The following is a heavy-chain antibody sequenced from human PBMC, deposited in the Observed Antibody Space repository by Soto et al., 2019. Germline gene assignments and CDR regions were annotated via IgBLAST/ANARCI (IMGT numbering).Heavy chain of an antibody. D-gene: IGHD3-16*02. CDR2: INPSGGST. CDR1: GYTFTSYY. CDR3: ARVLKPYVWGSYRYILSFDY. V-gene: IGHV1-46*01. J-gene: IGHJ4*02. Sequence: GASVKVSCKASGYTFTSYYMHWVRQAPGRGLEWMGIINPSGGSTSYAQKFQGRVTMTRDTSTSTVYMELSSLRSEETAMYYCARVLKPYVWGSYRYILSFDYWGQGTLVTVSS.